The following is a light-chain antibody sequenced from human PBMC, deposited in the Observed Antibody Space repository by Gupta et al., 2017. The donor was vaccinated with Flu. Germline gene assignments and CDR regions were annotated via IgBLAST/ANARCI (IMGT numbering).Light chain of an antibody. CDR2: RNN. V-gene: IGLV1-47*01. Sequence: QSVLTQPPSASGTPGQRVTISCSGSGSNIGTNFVSWYQQLPGTAPKLLIFRNNRRPSGVPDRVSGSKSGTSASLTISGLQSEEEADYYCAAWDASMSGVVFGGGTKLTVL. J-gene: IGLJ2*01. CDR3: AAWDASMSGVV. CDR1: GSNIGTNF.